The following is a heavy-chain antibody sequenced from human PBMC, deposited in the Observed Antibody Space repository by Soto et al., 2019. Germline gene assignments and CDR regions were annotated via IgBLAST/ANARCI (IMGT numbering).Heavy chain of an antibody. V-gene: IGHV1-46*01. J-gene: IGHJ6*02. D-gene: IGHD2-21*01. CDR1: GYTFTSYY. CDR3: ARELWSDRTYYYYGMDV. Sequence: QVQLVQSGAEVKKPGASVKVSCKASGYTFTSYYMHWVRQAPGQGLEWMGIINPSGGSTSYAQKFQGRVTMTRDTSTSTVYMELSSLRSEDTAVYYCARELWSDRTYYYYGMDVWGQGTTVTVSS. CDR2: INPSGGST.